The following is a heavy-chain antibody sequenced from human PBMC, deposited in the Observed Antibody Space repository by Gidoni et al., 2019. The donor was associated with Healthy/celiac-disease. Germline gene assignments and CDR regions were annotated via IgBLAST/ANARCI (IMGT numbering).Heavy chain of an antibody. CDR3: AKYPIFGVVITGVDY. CDR2: ISGSGVST. D-gene: IGHD3-3*01. V-gene: IGHV3-23*01. CDR1: GFNFSSSA. J-gene: IGHJ4*02. Sequence: EVQLLESGGGLVQPGGYRRLSWAASGFNFSSSAMSWVRQAPGMGLEWVSAISGSGVSTYYADSVKGRFTISRDNSKNTLYLQMNSLRAEDTAVYYCAKYPIFGVVITGVDYWGQGTLVTASS.